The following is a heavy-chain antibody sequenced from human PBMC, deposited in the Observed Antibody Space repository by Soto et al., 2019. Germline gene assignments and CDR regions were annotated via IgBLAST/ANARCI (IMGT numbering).Heavy chain of an antibody. CDR3: ARDSAYGSGPSVNHTLDS. V-gene: IGHV3-7*03. Sequence: GGALRLSFSASGFPLGYYLMGWVRQAPGKGLEWLATIKCDASDNKYVPSVKGRFTMSRDNAKNSVYLQRDSLRAEDTAVYYCARDSAYGSGPSVNHTLDSWGHGTLVAVSS. CDR2: IKCDASDN. CDR1: GFPLGYYL. J-gene: IGHJ5*01. D-gene: IGHD3-10*01.